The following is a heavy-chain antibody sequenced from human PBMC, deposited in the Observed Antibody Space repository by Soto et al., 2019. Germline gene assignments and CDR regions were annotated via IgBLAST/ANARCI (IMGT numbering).Heavy chain of an antibody. J-gene: IGHJ6*02. V-gene: IGHV3-23*01. D-gene: IGHD6-19*01. Sequence: PGGSLRLSCAASGFTFSSYAMSWVRQAPGKGLEWVSAISGSGGGTYYADSVKGRFTISRDNSKNTLYLQMNSLRAEDTAVYYCAKEKIPGIAVTGSHYYYYGMDVWGQGTTVTVSS. CDR1: GFTFSSYA. CDR3: AKEKIPGIAVTGSHYYYYGMDV. CDR2: ISGSGGGT.